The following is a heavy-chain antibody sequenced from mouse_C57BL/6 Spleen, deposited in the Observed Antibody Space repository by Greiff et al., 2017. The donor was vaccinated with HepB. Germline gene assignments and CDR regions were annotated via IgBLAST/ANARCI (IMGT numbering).Heavy chain of an antibody. D-gene: IGHD3-3*01. CDR2: IWSRGST. CDR1: GFSLTSYG. CDR3: ARKGTRGYFDV. J-gene: IGHJ1*03. Sequence: QVQLKESGPGLVQPSQRLSITCTVSGFSLTSYGVHWVRQSPGKGLEWLGVIWSRGSTDYNAAFISRLSISKDNSKSQVFFKMNSLQADDTAIYYCARKGTRGYFDVWGTGTTVTVSS. V-gene: IGHV2-2*01.